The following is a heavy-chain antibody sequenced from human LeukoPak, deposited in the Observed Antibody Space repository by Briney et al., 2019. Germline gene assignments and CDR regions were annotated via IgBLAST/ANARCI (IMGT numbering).Heavy chain of an antibody. CDR3: ARTLYPWNFDS. CDR2: IYYSGST. CDR1: GGSISRDSYY. V-gene: IGHV4-39*06. Sequence: SETLSLTCTVSGGSISRDSYYWGWIRQPPGKGLEWIASIYYSGSTYYNPSLKSRVTISVDTSKNQFTLKVISVITADTAVYYCARTLYPWNFDSWGQGILVTVSS. J-gene: IGHJ4*02. D-gene: IGHD2-2*02.